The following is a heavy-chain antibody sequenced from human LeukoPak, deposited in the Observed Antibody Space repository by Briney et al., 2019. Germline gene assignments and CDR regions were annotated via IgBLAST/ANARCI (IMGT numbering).Heavy chain of an antibody. Sequence: GGSLRLSCAASGLTFRNHWTHWVRQAPGKGLVSVSRIDGDGSGKSYAGSVKGRLTISRDNAKNTSYLQMDSQRAEDSAVYYCATVFDYWGQGTLVTVSS. D-gene: IGHD4-17*01. CDR1: GLTFRNHW. CDR2: IDGDGSGK. V-gene: IGHV3-74*01. CDR3: ATVFDY. J-gene: IGHJ4*02.